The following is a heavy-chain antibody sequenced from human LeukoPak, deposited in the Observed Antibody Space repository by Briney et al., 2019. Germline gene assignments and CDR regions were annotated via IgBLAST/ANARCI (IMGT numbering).Heavy chain of an antibody. CDR1: GFTFSRYW. CDR3: ARDRPTVTEDYYYGMDV. V-gene: IGHV3-74*01. J-gene: IGHJ6*02. Sequence: HPGGSLRLSCAASGFTFSRYWMHWVRQAPGKGLVWVSRINTDGSTTSYADSVRGRFTISRDNSKNTLYLQMNSLRAEDTAVYYCARDRPTVTEDYYYGMDVWGQGTTVTVSS. D-gene: IGHD4-17*01. CDR2: INTDGSTT.